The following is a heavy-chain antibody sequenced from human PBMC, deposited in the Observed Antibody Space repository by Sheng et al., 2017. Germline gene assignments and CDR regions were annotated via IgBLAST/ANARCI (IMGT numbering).Heavy chain of an antibody. V-gene: IGHV3-23*04. J-gene: IGHJ6*03. CDR2: ISGSGGST. CDR1: GFTFSRYA. CDR3: AKASAYYGSGNYYYMDV. D-gene: IGHD3-10*01. Sequence: EVQLVESGGGLVQPGGSLRLSCAASGFTFSRYAMSWVRQAPGKGLEWVSAISGSGGSTYYADSVKGRFTISRDNSKNTLYLQMNSLRAEDTAVYYCAKASAYYGSGNYYYMDVWGQGTTVTVSS.